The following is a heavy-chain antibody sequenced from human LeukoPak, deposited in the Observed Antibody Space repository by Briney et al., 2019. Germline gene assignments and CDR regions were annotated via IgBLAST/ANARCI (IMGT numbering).Heavy chain of an antibody. CDR3: AKPARTDAFDI. V-gene: IGHV3-23*01. Sequence: PGGSLRLSCAASGLTFSSYEMNWVRQAPGKGLEGVSSISGSGGRTYYADSVKGRFTTSRDNSKNTLYLQMNSLRAEDTAVYYCAKPARTDAFDIWGQGTMVTVSS. D-gene: IGHD1-14*01. CDR2: ISGSGGRT. J-gene: IGHJ3*02. CDR1: GLTFSSYE.